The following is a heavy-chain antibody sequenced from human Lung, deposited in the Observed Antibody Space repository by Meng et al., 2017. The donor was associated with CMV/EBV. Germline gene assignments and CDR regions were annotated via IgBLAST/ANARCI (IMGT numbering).Heavy chain of an antibody. D-gene: IGHD2-15*01. CDR3: VRDGKYCSSGTCDYYIMDL. CDR1: GFTFSTYW. J-gene: IGHJ6*02. Sequence: GGSXRLXCAASGFTFSTYWMHWVRQTPGTGLVWVSRINSDGSTTTYADSVKGRFTISRDNAKNTLYLQMSSLRAEDSAVYYCVRDGKYCSSGTCDYYIMDLWXQGNXVTVSS. V-gene: IGHV3-74*01. CDR2: INSDGSTT.